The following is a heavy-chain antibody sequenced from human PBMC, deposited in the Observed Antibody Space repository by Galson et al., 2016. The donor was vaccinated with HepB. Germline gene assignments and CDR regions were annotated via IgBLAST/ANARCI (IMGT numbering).Heavy chain of an antibody. D-gene: IGHD5/OR15-5a*01. CDR2: TYYRSKWYN. J-gene: IGHJ2*01. Sequence: CAISGDSVSSNSVAWNWIRQSPSRGLEWLGRTYYRSKWYNDYAVSVKSRISINPDTSKNQFSLQLNSVTPEDTAVYYCARHPCLPGPSSVPPTRHCWPHRNIPPCPRHSGCSFADAPCSWNCLW. V-gene: IGHV6-1*01. CDR1: GDSVSSNSVA. CDR3: ARHPCLPGPSSVPPTRHCWPHRNIPPCPRHSGCSFADAPCSWNCL.